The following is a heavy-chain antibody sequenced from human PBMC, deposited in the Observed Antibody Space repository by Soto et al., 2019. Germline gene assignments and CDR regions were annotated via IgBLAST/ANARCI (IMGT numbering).Heavy chain of an antibody. V-gene: IGHV3-30-3*01. CDR1: GFTFSSYA. J-gene: IGHJ4*02. D-gene: IGHD3-22*01. CDR2: ISYDGSNK. Sequence: GGSLRLSCAASGFTFSSYAMHWVRQAPGKGLEWVAVISYDGSNKYYADSVKGRFTISRDNSKNTLYLQMNSLRAEDTAVYYCARDYDSSGYPPTFDYWGQGTLVTVSS. CDR3: ARDYDSSGYPPTFDY.